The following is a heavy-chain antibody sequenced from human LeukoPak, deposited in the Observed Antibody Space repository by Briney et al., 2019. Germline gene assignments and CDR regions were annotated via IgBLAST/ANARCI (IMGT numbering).Heavy chain of an antibody. CDR1: GGSISSSSYY. V-gene: IGHV4-39*01. Sequence: SETLSLTCTVSGGSISSSSYYWGWIRQPPGKGLEWIGNIYFSGSINYNPSLKSRVTISLGTSKNQFSLKLSSVTAADTAVYYCAGHHPRNTVDFWGQGTLVTVSS. CDR2: IYFSGSI. J-gene: IGHJ4*02. CDR3: AGHHPRNTVDF. D-gene: IGHD2/OR15-2a*01.